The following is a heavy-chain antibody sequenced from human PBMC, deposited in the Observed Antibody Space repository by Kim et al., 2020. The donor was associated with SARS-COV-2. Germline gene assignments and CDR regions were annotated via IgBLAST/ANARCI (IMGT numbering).Heavy chain of an antibody. CDR3: VRPFGDAFDY. V-gene: IGHV1-18*04. J-gene: IGHJ4*02. CDR2: LSVNNGKT. CDR1: GYTLRSSG. D-gene: IGHD4-17*01. Sequence: ASVKVSCKASGYTLRSSGVAWVRQAPGQGLEWMGWLSVNNGKTNYAQKFQGRVTMTTDTSTTTAYMELRSLRSDDTAVYYCVRPFGDAFDYWGQGTLVTV.